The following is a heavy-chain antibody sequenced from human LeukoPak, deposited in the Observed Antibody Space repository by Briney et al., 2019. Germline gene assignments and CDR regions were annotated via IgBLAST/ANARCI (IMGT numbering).Heavy chain of an antibody. Sequence: ASVKVSCKASGGTFSSYAISWVRQAPGQGLEWMGGIIPIFGTANYAQKFQGRVTITADESTSTAYMELSSLRSEDTAVYYCARARDGYNYVYYYYYMDVWGKGTTVTVSS. CDR1: GGTFSSYA. V-gene: IGHV1-69*13. J-gene: IGHJ6*03. CDR3: ARARDGYNYVYYYYYMDV. D-gene: IGHD5-24*01. CDR2: IIPIFGTA.